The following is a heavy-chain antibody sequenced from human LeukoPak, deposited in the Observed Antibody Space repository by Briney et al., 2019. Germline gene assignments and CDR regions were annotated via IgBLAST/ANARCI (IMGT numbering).Heavy chain of an antibody. CDR3: AKAPEYCSGGSCYPAFDI. V-gene: IGHV3-30*18. Sequence: PGRSLRLSCAASGFTFSSYGMHWVRQAPGKGLEWVAVISSDGSNKYYADSVKGRFTISRDNSKNTLYLQMNSLRAEDTAVYYCAKAPEYCSGGSCYPAFDIWGQGTVVTVSS. D-gene: IGHD2-15*01. J-gene: IGHJ3*02. CDR2: ISSDGSNK. CDR1: GFTFSSYG.